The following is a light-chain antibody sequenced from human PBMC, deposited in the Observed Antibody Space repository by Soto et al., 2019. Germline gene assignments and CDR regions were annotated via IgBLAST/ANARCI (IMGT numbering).Light chain of an antibody. Sequence: QSVLTQPPSVSGAPGQRVTISCTGSSSNIGAGYDVHWYQQLPGTAPKLLIHGNNNRPSGVPDRFSGSKSGTSASLAITGLQAEDEADYFCQSYDSSLSGHVVFGGGTKLTVL. J-gene: IGLJ2*01. CDR3: QSYDSSLSGHVV. CDR2: GNN. V-gene: IGLV1-40*01. CDR1: SSNIGAGYD.